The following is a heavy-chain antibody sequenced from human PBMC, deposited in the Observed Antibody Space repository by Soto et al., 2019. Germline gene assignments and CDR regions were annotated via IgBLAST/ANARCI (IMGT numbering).Heavy chain of an antibody. J-gene: IGHJ3*02. CDR2: ISSSSSTI. CDR1: GFTFSSYS. CDR3: ARDWVIELTGDPGAFDI. Sequence: GGSLRLSCAASGFTFSSYSMNWVRQAPGKGLEWVSYISSSSSTIYYADSVKGRFTISRDNAKNSLYLQMNSLRAEDTAVYYCARDWVIELTGDPGAFDIRGQGTMVTVSS. D-gene: IGHD7-27*01. V-gene: IGHV3-48*04.